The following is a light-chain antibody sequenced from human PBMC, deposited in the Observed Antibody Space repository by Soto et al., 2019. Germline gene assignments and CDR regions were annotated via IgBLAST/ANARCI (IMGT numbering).Light chain of an antibody. CDR2: KAS. CDR1: QTISSW. V-gene: IGKV1-5*03. J-gene: IGKJ1*01. CDR3: QHYNSYSEA. Sequence: DIQMTQSPSTLSGSVGDRVTITCRASQTISSWLAWYQQKPGKAPKLLIYKASTLKSGVPSRFGGSGSGTEFTLTIRSLQPEDFATYYCQHYNSYSEAFGQGTNVDIK.